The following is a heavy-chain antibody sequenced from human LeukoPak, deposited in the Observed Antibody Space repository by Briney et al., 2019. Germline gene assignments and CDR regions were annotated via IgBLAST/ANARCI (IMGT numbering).Heavy chain of an antibody. CDR3: GRALGSPLDY. D-gene: IGHD1-26*01. Sequence: SLRLSCVASGFTVSSNYMNWVRQAPGKGLAWVSRINSDGSSTAYADSVKGRFTISRDNAKNTLYLQMNSLRVEDTAVYYCGRALGSPLDYWGQGTLVT. CDR1: GFTVSSNY. CDR2: INSDGSST. V-gene: IGHV3-74*01. J-gene: IGHJ4*02.